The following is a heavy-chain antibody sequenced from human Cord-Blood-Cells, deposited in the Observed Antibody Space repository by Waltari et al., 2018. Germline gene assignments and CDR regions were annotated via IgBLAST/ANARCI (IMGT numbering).Heavy chain of an antibody. D-gene: IGHD6-6*01. Sequence: QVQLQQWAAGLLKPSEPLSLTCAVYGGSFSGYYWSWIRQRPGKGLEWIGEINHSGSTNYNPSLKSRVTISVDTSKNQFSLKLSSVTAADTAVYYCARGEYSSSYYYYYYMDVWGKGTTVTVSS. V-gene: IGHV4-34*01. CDR1: GGSFSGYY. CDR3: ARGEYSSSYYYYYYMDV. J-gene: IGHJ6*03. CDR2: INHSGST.